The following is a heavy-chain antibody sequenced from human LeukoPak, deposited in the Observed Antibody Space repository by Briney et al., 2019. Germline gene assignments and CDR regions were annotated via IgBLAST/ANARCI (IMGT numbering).Heavy chain of an antibody. Sequence: SETLSLTCTVSGGSSSDTTYYWTWIRQPPGKGLEWIASIYFSETKYNPSLKSRVTISGDTSKNQFSLKLSSVTAADTAVYYCASPSKLVISRGGFDIWGQGTVVTVSA. D-gene: IGHD3-22*01. J-gene: IGHJ3*02. CDR2: IYFSET. CDR1: GGSSSDTTYY. V-gene: IGHV4-39*01. CDR3: ASPSKLVISRGGFDI.